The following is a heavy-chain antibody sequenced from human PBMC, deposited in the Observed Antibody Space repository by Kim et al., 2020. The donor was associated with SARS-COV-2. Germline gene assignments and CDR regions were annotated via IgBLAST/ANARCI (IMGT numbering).Heavy chain of an antibody. CDR1: GFAFSSYW. CDR3: ATTPGEAYFEH. Sequence: GGSLRLSCAASGFAFSSYWMSWVRQAPGKGLEWVANIKRDGSHINYVDSVKGRFTISRDNAKTSVYLQMNSLRAEDTAAYYCATTPGEAYFEHWGQGALV. J-gene: IGHJ4*02. D-gene: IGHD1-26*01. CDR2: IKRDGSHI. V-gene: IGHV3-7*01.